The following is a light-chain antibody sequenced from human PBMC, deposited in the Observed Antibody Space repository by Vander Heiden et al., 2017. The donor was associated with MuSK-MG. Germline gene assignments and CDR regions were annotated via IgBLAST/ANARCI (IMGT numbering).Light chain of an antibody. CDR1: QSISSSY. V-gene: IGKV3-20*01. Sequence: EIVLTQSPGTLSSSPGERATLSCRASQSISSSYLAWYQQKPGQVPRLLIYGGSSRATAIPDRFSGSGSGTDFTLTISRLEPEDIAVYYCHQDGSLPYTFGQGTMLEIK. CDR2: GGS. J-gene: IGKJ2*01. CDR3: HQDGSLPYT.